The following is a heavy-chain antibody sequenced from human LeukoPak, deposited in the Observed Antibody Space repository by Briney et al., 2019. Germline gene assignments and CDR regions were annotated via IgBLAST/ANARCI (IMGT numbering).Heavy chain of an antibody. J-gene: IGHJ4*02. Sequence: GASVKVSCKASGYTFTDYYMHWVRQAPGQGLEWMGWINPNSGGTNYAQRFQGRVTMTTDTPIGTAYMELSSLRSDDTAVYYCALSRDGYNWGQGTLVTVSS. CDR2: INPNSGGT. V-gene: IGHV1-2*02. D-gene: IGHD5-24*01. CDR3: ALSRDGYN. CDR1: GYTFTDYY.